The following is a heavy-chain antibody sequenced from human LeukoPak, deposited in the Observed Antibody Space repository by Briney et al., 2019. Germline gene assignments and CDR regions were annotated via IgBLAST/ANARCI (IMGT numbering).Heavy chain of an antibody. CDR1: GYTFTNYG. D-gene: IGHD3-22*01. CDR2: ISAYSGNT. V-gene: IGHV1-18*01. CDR3: ATQYYYDSSGYYTDY. Sequence: ASVKVSCKASGYTFTNYGISWVRQAPGQGLEWMGWISAYSGNTNYAQNLQGRVTMTTDTSTSTAYMELRSLRSEDTAVYYCATQYYYDSSGYYTDYWGQGTLVTVSS. J-gene: IGHJ4*02.